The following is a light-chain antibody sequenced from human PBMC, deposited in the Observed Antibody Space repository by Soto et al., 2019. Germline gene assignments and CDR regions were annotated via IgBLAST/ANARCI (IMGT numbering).Light chain of an antibody. CDR1: SSDVGTYNY. J-gene: IGLJ1*01. CDR3: SSFSSTTTYV. Sequence: QSVLTQPASVSGSPGQSITISCTGTSSDVGTYNYVSWYQHHPGEAPKLIIYEVSYRPSGVSNRFSGSKSGSTASLTISGLQAEDESDYYCSSFSSTTTYVFGTGTRSPS. V-gene: IGLV2-14*01. CDR2: EVS.